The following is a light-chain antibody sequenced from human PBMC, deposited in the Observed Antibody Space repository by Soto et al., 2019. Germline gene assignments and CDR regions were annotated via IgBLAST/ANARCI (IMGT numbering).Light chain of an antibody. J-gene: IGLJ2*01. Sequence: NFMLTQPHSVSESPGKTVTISCTGSSGSIASNYVQWYQQRPGSAPTTVIYENYQRPSGVPDRFSGSIDSSSNSASLTISGLKTEDEADYYCQSYDSNNVVFGGGTKVTVL. V-gene: IGLV6-57*02. CDR3: QSYDSNNVV. CDR1: SGSIASNY. CDR2: ENY.